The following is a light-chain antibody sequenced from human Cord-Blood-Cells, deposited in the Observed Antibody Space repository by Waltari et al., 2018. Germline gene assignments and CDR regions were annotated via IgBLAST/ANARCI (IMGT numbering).Light chain of an antibody. J-gene: IGKJ3*01. V-gene: IGKV1-5*01. CDR1: QSISSW. CDR3: QQYNSYS. Sequence: DIQMTQSPSTLSASVGDRVTITCRASQSISSWLAWYQQKPGKAPKLLIYDASSLESGVPSRCSGRGSGTEFTLTISSLQPDDFATYYCQQYNSYSFGPGTKVDIK. CDR2: DAS.